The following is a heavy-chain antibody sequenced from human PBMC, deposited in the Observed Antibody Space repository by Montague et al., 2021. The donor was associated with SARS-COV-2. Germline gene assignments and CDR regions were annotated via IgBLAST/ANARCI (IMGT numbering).Heavy chain of an antibody. CDR1: GGSFSGYY. V-gene: IGHV4-34*03. CDR3: GSDTTAYFRFDY. D-gene: IGHD3-22*01. CDR2: IYYSGTT. J-gene: IGHJ4*02. Sequence: SETLSLTCAVYGGSFSGYYWNWIRQPPGKGLEWIGTIYYSGTTHYNPSLRSRVTISLDTSKNQVSLRLTSVTAADTAFYYCGSDTTAYFRFDYWGRGTLISVSS.